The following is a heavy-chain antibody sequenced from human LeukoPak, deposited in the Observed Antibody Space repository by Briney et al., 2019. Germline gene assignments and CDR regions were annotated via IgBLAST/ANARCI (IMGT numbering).Heavy chain of an antibody. J-gene: IGHJ6*02. V-gene: IGHV1-69*04. D-gene: IGHD2-21*02. CDR2: IIPILGIA. CDR3: ARVEPAYCGGDCYVYYYYGMDV. Sequence: GASVKVSCKASGGTFSSYAISWVRQAPGQGLEWMGRIIPILGIANYAQKFQGRVTITADKSTSTAYMELSSLRSEDTAVYYCARVEPAYCGGDCYVYYYYGMDVWGQGTTVTVSS. CDR1: GGTFSSYA.